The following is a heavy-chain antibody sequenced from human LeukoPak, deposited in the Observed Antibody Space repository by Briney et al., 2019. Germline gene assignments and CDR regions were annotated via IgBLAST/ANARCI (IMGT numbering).Heavy chain of an antibody. V-gene: IGHV3-15*01. CDR1: GFTFSNAW. CDR2: IKSKIDGGTT. J-gene: IGHJ4*02. CDR3: TAFWSGYYLDY. Sequence: PGGSLRLSCGTSGFTFSNAWMSWVRQAPGKGLEWVGRIKSKIDGGTTDYAAPVKGRFTISRDDSKNTLYLQMNSLKTEDTAVYFCTAFWSGYYLDYWGQGTLVTVSS. D-gene: IGHD3-3*01.